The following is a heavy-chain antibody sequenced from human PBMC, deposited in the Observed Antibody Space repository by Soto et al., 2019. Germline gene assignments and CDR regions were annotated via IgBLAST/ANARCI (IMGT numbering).Heavy chain of an antibody. CDR3: ARDGDTAMVIVTDNRFDP. Sequence: QVQLVQSGAEVKKPGSSVKVSCKASGGTFSSYAISWVRQAPGQGLEWMGGIIPIFGTANYAQKFQGRVTITADESTSTAYMERSSLRSEDTAVYYCARDGDTAMVIVTDNRFDPWGQGTLVTVSS. CDR2: IIPIFGTA. J-gene: IGHJ5*02. D-gene: IGHD5-18*01. CDR1: GGTFSSYA. V-gene: IGHV1-69*12.